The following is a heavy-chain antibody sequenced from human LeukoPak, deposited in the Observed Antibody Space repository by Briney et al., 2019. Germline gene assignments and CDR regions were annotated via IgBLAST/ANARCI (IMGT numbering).Heavy chain of an antibody. J-gene: IGHJ4*02. CDR3: ARPRESGSYYFDY. Sequence: SETLSLTCAVSGYSISSGYYWGWIRQPPGKGLEWIGSIYHSGSTYYNPSLKSRVTISVGTSKNQFSLKLSSVTAADTAVYYCARPRESGSYYFDYWGQGTLVTVSS. V-gene: IGHV4-38-2*01. CDR2: IYHSGST. CDR1: GYSISSGYY. D-gene: IGHD1-26*01.